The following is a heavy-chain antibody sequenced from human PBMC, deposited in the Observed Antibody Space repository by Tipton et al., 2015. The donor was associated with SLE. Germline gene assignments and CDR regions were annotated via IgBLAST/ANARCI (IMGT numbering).Heavy chain of an antibody. J-gene: IGHJ3*02. Sequence: GLVKPSQTLSLTCAISGDSVSSNSAAWNWIRQSPSRGLEWLGRTYYRSKWYNDYAVSVKSRITINPDTSKNQFSLQLNSVTPEDTAVYYCARGGGLTTVTTYAFDIWGQGTMVTVSS. V-gene: IGHV6-1*01. CDR3: ARGGGLTTVTTYAFDI. CDR1: GDSVSSNSAA. CDR2: TYYRSKWYN. D-gene: IGHD4-17*01.